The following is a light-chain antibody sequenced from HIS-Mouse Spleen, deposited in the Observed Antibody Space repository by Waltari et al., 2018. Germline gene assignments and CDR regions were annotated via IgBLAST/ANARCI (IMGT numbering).Light chain of an antibody. Sequence: QSALTQPASVSGSPGQSITISCTGTSSDVGGYNYVSWYQQHPGKAPKLMIYDVLNRPSGVSNCFSGSKSGNTASLTISGLQAEDEADYYCSSYTSSSTRVFGGGTKLTVL. CDR3: SSYTSSSTRV. V-gene: IGLV2-14*03. CDR2: DVL. J-gene: IGLJ3*02. CDR1: SSDVGGYNY.